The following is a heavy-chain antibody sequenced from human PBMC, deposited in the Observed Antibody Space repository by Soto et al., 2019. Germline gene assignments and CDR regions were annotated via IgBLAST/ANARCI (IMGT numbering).Heavy chain of an antibody. J-gene: IGHJ5*02. CDR3: AHRQWTLTGTTYWFDP. CDR1: GFSLSTSGVG. Sequence: SGPTLVNPTQTLTLTCTFSGFSLSTSGVGVGWIRQPPGKALEWLALIYWDDDKRYSPSLKSRLTITKDTSKNQVVLTMTNMDPVDTATYYCAHRQWTLTGTTYWFDPSGQGTLVTVSS. CDR2: IYWDDDK. D-gene: IGHD1-7*01. V-gene: IGHV2-5*02.